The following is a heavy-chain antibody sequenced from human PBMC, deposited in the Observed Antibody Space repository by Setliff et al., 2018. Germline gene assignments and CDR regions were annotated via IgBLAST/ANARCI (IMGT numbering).Heavy chain of an antibody. CDR1: GGSISSGNYY. CDR2: IFSKGST. CDR3: ARGRHFESSSYYFPFDY. V-gene: IGHV4-61*09. J-gene: IGHJ4*02. D-gene: IGHD3-22*01. Sequence: ASETLSLTCTVSGGSISSGNYYWSWIRQPAGKAPEWIGHIFSKGSTNNNPSLKSRVTISIDSSKNQMSLRMTSVTAADTAVYYCARGRHFESSSYYFPFDYWGLGTLVTVSS.